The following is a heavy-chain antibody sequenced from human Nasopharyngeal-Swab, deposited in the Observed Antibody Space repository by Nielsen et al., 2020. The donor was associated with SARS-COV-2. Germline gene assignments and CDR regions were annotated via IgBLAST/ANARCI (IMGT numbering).Heavy chain of an antibody. D-gene: IGHD3-10*01. V-gene: IGHV3-30*18. J-gene: IGHJ3*02. CDR1: GFSFNNYG. CDR2: ISYEGSKK. Sequence: GGSLKISCTASGFSFNNYGMHWVRQAPGKGLEWVAVISYEGSKKYYAESVEGRFTISRDYSKSTLYLQMNSLRPEDTAMYYCAKANVLFWFGQFKNDGFDIWGQGTMVTVSS. CDR3: AKANVLFWFGQFKNDGFDI.